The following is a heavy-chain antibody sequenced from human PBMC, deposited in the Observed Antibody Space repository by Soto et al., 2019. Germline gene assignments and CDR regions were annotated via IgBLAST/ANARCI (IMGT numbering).Heavy chain of an antibody. D-gene: IGHD3-9*01. Sequence: GGSLRLSCXAAGFMFSSYGMSWVRQAPGKGLQWVATIHPSGGSTHYAESVRGRFTISRDNSRDTLYLQMNSLRAEDTAVYYCAKDPSTGPPDCWGQGALVTV. CDR1: GFMFSSYG. CDR3: AKDPSTGPPDC. V-gene: IGHV3-23*01. J-gene: IGHJ4*02. CDR2: IHPSGGST.